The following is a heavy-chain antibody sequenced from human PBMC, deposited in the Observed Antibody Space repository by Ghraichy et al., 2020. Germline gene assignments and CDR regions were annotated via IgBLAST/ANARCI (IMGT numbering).Heavy chain of an antibody. J-gene: IGHJ6*02. D-gene: IGHD2-2*03. CDR1: GYTFTSYA. CDR3: ARSPDGYCSSTSCRPAGYYYYYGMDV. Sequence: ASVKVSCKASGYTFTSYAMHWVRQAPGQRLEWMGWINAGNGNTKYSQKFQGRVTITRDTSASTAYMELSSLRSEDTAVYYCARSPDGYCSSTSCRPAGYYYYYGMDVWGQGTTVTVSS. V-gene: IGHV1-3*01. CDR2: INAGNGNT.